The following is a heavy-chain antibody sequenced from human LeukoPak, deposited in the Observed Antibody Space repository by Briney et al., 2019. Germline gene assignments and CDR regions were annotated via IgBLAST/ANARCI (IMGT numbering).Heavy chain of an antibody. CDR3: ARETYDSSNDY. V-gene: IGHV1-18*01. CDR2: ISAYNGNT. D-gene: IGHD3-22*01. Sequence: RQAPGQGLEGMGWISAYNGNTNYAQTLQGRVTMTTDTSTSTAYMELRSLRSDDTAVYYCARETYDSSNDYWGQGTLVTVSS. J-gene: IGHJ4*02.